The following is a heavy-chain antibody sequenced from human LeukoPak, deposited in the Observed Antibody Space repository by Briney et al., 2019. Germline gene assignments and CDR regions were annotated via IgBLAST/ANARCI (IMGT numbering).Heavy chain of an antibody. J-gene: IGHJ4*02. Sequence: PSQTLSLTCTVSGGSISSDAYFWGWLAPRPGKGLVWIGYNYYRGSANYNPFLKSLITISIDTAKNQFSLRLSSVTAADTAVYYCARTYHSSDYYSPPYFDHWGQGALVTVSS. V-gene: IGHV4-31*01. CDR1: GGSISSDAYF. CDR2: NYYRGSA. D-gene: IGHD3-22*01. CDR3: ARTYHSSDYYSPPYFDH.